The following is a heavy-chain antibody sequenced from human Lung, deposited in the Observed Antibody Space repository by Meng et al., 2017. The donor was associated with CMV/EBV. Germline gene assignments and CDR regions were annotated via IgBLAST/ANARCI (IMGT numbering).Heavy chain of an antibody. CDR3: TREAGRYYSSGSYLV. J-gene: IGHJ4*02. Sequence: FSRYYWRRISQPRGKGVERSGENKHNERTKYSASLRRRVSISVDTSKSQLSLKLTSVTAADTAVYYCTREAGRYYSSGSYLVWGQGTLVTVSS. CDR1: FSRYY. CDR2: NKHNERT. D-gene: IGHD3-10*01. V-gene: IGHV4-34*01.